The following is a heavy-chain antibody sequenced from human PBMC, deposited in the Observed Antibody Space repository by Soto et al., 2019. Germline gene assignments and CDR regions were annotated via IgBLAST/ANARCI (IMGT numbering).Heavy chain of an antibody. V-gene: IGHV3-30*18. CDR1: GFTFSSYG. CDR3: AKDPGIYYYDIWALNPNFDY. CDR2: ISYDGSNK. D-gene: IGHD3-22*01. Sequence: GGSLRLSCAASGFTFSSYGMHWVRQAPGKGLEWVAVISYDGSNKYYADSVKGRFTISRDNSKNTLYLQMNSLRAEDTAVYYCAKDPGIYYYDIWALNPNFDYWGQGTLVTVSS. J-gene: IGHJ4*02.